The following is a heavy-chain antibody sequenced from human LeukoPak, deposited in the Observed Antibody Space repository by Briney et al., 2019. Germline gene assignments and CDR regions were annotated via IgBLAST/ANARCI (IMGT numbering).Heavy chain of an antibody. V-gene: IGHV3-7*01. CDR1: GFTFSSYW. Sequence: GGSLRLSCAASGFTFSSYWMSWVRQAPGKGLEWVANIKQDGSEKYYVDSVKGRFTISRDNSKNTLYLQMNSLRAEDTAVYYCASIAVAGTWFDPWGQGTLVTVSS. CDR3: ASIAVAGTWFDP. D-gene: IGHD6-19*01. J-gene: IGHJ5*02. CDR2: IKQDGSEK.